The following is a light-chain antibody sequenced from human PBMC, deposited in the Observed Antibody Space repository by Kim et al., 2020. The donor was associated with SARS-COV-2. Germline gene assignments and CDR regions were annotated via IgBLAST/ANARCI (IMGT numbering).Light chain of an antibody. CDR1: QGISSW. Sequence: ASVGDRVTITCRACQGISSWLAWYQQKPGKAPKLLIFPASSLESGVPSRFSGSGSGTDFTLPISSLQPEDFATYYCQQANNFPLTFGGGTKVDIK. CDR3: QQANNFPLT. V-gene: IGKV1-12*01. J-gene: IGKJ4*01. CDR2: PAS.